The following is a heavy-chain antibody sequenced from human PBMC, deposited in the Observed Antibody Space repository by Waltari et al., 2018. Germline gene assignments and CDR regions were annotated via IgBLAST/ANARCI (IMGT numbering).Heavy chain of an antibody. CDR2: IYYSGIT. D-gene: IGHD2-15*01. CDR1: GDSITRSDYY. J-gene: IGHJ5*02. Sequence: QLLLQESGPGLVKPSETLSLTCSVSGDSITRSDYYWAWIRQSPGKKLEWIGTIYYSGITDYNPSVDSRVTMSVDPSQNQFSLRLSSVTAADTGVYYCTRRPYSTGWVWFDPWGQGTLVTVSS. V-gene: IGHV4-39*01. CDR3: TRRPYSTGWVWFDP.